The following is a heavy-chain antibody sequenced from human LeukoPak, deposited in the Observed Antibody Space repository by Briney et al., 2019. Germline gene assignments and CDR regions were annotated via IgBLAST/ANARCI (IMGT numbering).Heavy chain of an antibody. CDR3: ARRSDGYDSSAYYH. J-gene: IGHJ4*02. V-gene: IGHV1-8*01. Sequence: GASVKVSCKASGYTFSSYDINWVRQATGQGLEWMGWVNPNSGNTGYAQKFQGRITMTKNTATNTPYMELSSLRSDDTPVYYCARRSDGYDSSAYYHWGQGTLVTVSS. CDR1: GYTFSSYD. D-gene: IGHD3-22*01. CDR2: VNPNSGNT.